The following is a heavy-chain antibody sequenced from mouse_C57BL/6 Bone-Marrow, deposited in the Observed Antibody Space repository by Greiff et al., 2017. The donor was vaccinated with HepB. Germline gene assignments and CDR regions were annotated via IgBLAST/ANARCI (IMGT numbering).Heavy chain of an antibody. Sequence: EVQLVESGEGLVKPGGSLKLSCAASGFTFSSYAMSWVRQTPEKRLEWVAYISSGGDYIYYADTVKGRFTISRDNARNTLYLQMSSLKSEDTAMYYCTRDYYALRAMDYWGQGTSVTVSS. CDR3: TRDYYALRAMDY. J-gene: IGHJ4*01. V-gene: IGHV5-9-1*02. CDR2: ISSGGDYI. CDR1: GFTFSSYA. D-gene: IGHD1-1*01.